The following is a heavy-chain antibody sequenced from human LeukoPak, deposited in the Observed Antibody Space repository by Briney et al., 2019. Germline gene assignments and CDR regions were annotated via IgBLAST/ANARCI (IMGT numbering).Heavy chain of an antibody. CDR3: ARDVSGSSYYYLDY. CDR2: ISYDGSDK. J-gene: IGHJ4*02. D-gene: IGHD6-13*01. CDR1: GFTFSSYA. V-gene: IGHV3-30*01. Sequence: GGSLRLSCAASGFTFSSYAMPWVRQAPGKGLEWVAVISYDGSDKYSADSVKGRFTISRDNSKNTLYLQMNSLRAEDTAVYYCARDVSGSSYYYLDYWGQGTLVTVSS.